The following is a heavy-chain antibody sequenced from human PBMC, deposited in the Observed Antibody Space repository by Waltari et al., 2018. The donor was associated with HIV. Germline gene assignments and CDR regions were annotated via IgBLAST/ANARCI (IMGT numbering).Heavy chain of an antibody. CDR2: MNPDNGDA. CDR3: TKGRRGALFGDE. J-gene: IGHJ4*02. V-gene: IGHV1-8*01. Sequence: QVQLVQSGPEIKKPRASVRVSCKASGYSFIDFDINWVRRAPGRGLEWVGWMNPDNGDAGYGRSFKGRFTLTMDTSTDTAYMEVDNLKSEDTAIYYCTKGRRGALFGDEWGQGTLITVSS. D-gene: IGHD3-3*01. CDR1: GYSFIDFD.